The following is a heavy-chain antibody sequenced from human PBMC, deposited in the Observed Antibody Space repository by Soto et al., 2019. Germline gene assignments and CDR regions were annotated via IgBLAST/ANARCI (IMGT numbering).Heavy chain of an antibody. D-gene: IGHD3-3*02. V-gene: IGHV4-30-4*01. J-gene: IGHJ4*02. Sequence: PSETLSLTCTVSGGSISSGDYYWSWIRQPPGKGLEWIGYIYYSGSTYYNPSLKSRVTISVHTSKNQFSLKRSAVTAADQAVYYCARVRELGHFDYWGQGTLVTVSS. CDR1: GGSISSGDYY. CDR2: IYYSGST. CDR3: ARVRELGHFDY.